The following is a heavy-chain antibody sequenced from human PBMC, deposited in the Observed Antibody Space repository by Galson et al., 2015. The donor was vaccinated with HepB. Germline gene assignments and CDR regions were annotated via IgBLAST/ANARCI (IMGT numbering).Heavy chain of an antibody. CDR1: GGTFSSYA. CDR3: ARGPYYYGSGSYDQDYYYYYGMDV. J-gene: IGHJ6*02. V-gene: IGHV1-69*13. Sequence: SVKVSCKASGGTFSSYAISWVRQAPGQGLEWMGGIIPIFGTANYAQKFQGRVTITADESTSTAYMELSSLGSEDTAVYYCARGPYYYGSGSYDQDYYYYYGMDVWGQGTTVTVSS. CDR2: IIPIFGTA. D-gene: IGHD3-10*01.